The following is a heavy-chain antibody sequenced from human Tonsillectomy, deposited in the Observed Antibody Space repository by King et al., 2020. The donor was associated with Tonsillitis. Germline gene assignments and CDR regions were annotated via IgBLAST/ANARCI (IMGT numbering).Heavy chain of an antibody. J-gene: IGHJ6*03. Sequence: QLVQSGGEVKKPGASVKVSCKASGYTLTTYGITWVRQAPGQGLEWMGWISSYNADTKYAQTFQGRVTMTTDTSTSTAHMELRSLKSDDTAAYYCARWAEYYYCHYMDV. CDR3: ARWAEYYYCHYMDV. CDR2: ISSYNADT. V-gene: IGHV1-18*04. CDR1: GYTLTTYG.